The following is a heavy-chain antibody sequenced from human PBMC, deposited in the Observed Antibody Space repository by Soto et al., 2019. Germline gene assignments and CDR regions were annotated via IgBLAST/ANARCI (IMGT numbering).Heavy chain of an antibody. CDR1: GSSVTDIY. CDR3: ARSDREYAYGLNV. V-gene: IGHV3-53*01. J-gene: IGHJ6*02. Sequence: PGGSLRLSFAASGSSVTDIYIMWVRQSPGKGLEWVSLLYSGGRIYYTDSVKGRFTISRDTSKNMFYLQMNSLRTEDTAVYYCARSDREYAYGLNVWGQGTTVTVSS. CDR2: LYSGGRI.